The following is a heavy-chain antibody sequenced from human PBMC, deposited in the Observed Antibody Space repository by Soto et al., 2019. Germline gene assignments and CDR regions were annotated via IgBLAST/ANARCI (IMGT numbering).Heavy chain of an antibody. V-gene: IGHV4-59*01. CDR2: IYYSGST. CDR1: GGSIGSYY. CDR3: ARGGKGATN. Sequence: SETLSLTCTVSGGSIGSYYWSWIRQPPGKGLEWIGYIYYSGSTNYNPSLKSRVTISVDTSKNQFSLKLSSVTAADTAVYYCARGGKGATNWGQGTLVTVS. J-gene: IGHJ4*02. D-gene: IGHD2-15*01.